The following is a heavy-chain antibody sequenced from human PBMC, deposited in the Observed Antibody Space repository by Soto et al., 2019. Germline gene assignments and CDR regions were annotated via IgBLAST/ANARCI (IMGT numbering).Heavy chain of an antibody. V-gene: IGHV1-8*01. CDR1: GYTFTSYD. CDR2: MNPNSGNT. D-gene: IGHD1-1*01. Sequence: QVQLVQSGAEVKKPGASVKVSCKASGYTFTSYDINWVRQATGQGLEWMGWMNPNSGNTGYAQKFQGRVTMTRNTSISTAYMELSSLRSEDTAVYYCARATGTTNIWSGYYYYGMDVWGQGTTVTVSS. J-gene: IGHJ6*02. CDR3: ARATGTTNIWSGYYYYGMDV.